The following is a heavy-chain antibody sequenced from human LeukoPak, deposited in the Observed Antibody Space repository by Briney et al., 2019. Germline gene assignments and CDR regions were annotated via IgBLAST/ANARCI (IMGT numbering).Heavy chain of an antibody. CDR3: ARESRDTAMAGGY. D-gene: IGHD5-18*01. V-gene: IGHV4-30-4*08. CDR2: IYYSGST. CDR1: GGSISSGDYY. Sequence: SQTLSLTCTVSGGSISSGDYYWSWIRQPPGKGLEWIGYIYYSGSTYYNPSLKSRVTISVDTSKNQFSLKLSSVTAADTAVYYCARESRDTAMAGGYWGQGTLVTVSS. J-gene: IGHJ4*02.